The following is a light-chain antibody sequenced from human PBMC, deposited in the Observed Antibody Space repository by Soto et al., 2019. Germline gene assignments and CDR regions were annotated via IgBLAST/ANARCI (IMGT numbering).Light chain of an antibody. CDR1: QSVSSNF. CDR2: GAS. V-gene: IGKV3-20*01. J-gene: IGKJ5*01. Sequence: EIVLTQSPGTLSLSPGERATLSCRASQSVSSNFLAWYQQKPGQAPRLLIYGASSRATGIPDRFSGGGSGTDFTLTISRLEPEDFAVFYCLQYYNWPTFGQGTRLEIK. CDR3: LQYYNWPT.